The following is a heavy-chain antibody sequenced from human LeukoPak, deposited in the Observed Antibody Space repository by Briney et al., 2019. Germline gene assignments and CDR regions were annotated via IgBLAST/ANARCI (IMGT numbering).Heavy chain of an antibody. Sequence: ASVKVSCKASGGTFSSYAINWVRQATGQGLEWMGWMNPNSGNTGYAQKFQGRVTITRNTSISTAYMELSSLRSEDTAVYYCARDHYDSSGYDYWGQGTLVTVSS. J-gene: IGHJ4*02. V-gene: IGHV1-8*03. D-gene: IGHD3-22*01. CDR2: MNPNSGNT. CDR3: ARDHYDSSGYDY. CDR1: GGTFSSYA.